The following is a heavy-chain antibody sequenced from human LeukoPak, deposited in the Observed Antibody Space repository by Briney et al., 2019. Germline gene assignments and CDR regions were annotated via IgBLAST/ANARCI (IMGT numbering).Heavy chain of an antibody. J-gene: IGHJ4*02. V-gene: IGHV3-30*02. CDR2: IRYDASDK. Sequence: TGGSLRLSCAASGFTFTDYGMHWVRQAPGKGLEWVAFIRYDASDKYYADSVKGRFTISRDNSNNTLTLHMNSLRIEDTSIYFCAKGAWAADGPMGNNFASWGQGSLVTVSS. CDR1: GFTFTDYG. CDR3: AKGAWAADGPMGNNFAS. D-gene: IGHD6-13*01.